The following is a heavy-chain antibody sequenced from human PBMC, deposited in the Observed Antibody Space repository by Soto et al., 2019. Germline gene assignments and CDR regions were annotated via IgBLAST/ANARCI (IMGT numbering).Heavy chain of an antibody. D-gene: IGHD3-9*01. J-gene: IGHJ4*02. CDR1: GYNFTDFS. V-gene: IGHV1-18*01. CDR3: ARQVLFCDF. Sequence: QVQLLQSGPEVTKPGASVKVSCKTSGYNFTDFSITWVRQAPGQGLEWMGWISPYYGNTKYAEKFQDRVTMTADTSTNTLYLEWRTLRSGDTANYYCARQVLFCDFWGQGALVTVSS. CDR2: ISPYYGNT.